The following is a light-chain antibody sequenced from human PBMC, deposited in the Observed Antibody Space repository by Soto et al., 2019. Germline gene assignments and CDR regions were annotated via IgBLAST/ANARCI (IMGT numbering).Light chain of an antibody. V-gene: IGKV1-9*01. J-gene: IGKJ4*01. CDR1: QGISSY. CDR2: LAS. CDR3: QYLNSFPLS. Sequence: DIQMTQSASPLSASFGDRVTITWRASQGISSYLAWYQQKKGKAPKLLIYLASTLQSGVPSRFSGSGYGTDFSLTISSLQTEDVATYYCQYLNSFPLSFGGGTKVDIK.